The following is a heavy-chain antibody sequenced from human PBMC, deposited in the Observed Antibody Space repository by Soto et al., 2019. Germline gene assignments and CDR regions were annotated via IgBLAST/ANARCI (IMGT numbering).Heavy chain of an antibody. J-gene: IGHJ5*02. CDR2: IYYSGST. V-gene: IGHV4-31*03. Sequence: SETLCLTCTVSGGSISSGGYYWSWISQHPGKGLEWIGYIYYSGSTYYNPSLKSRVTISVDTSKNQFSLKLSSVTAADTAVYYCARTSYDSSGTAADPWGQGTLVTVSS. CDR3: ARTSYDSSGTAADP. D-gene: IGHD3-22*01. CDR1: GGSISSGGYY.